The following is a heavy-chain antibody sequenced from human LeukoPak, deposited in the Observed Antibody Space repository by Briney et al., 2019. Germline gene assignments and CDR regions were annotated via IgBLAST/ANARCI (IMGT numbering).Heavy chain of an antibody. CDR1: GFRFSR. V-gene: IGHV3-7*01. CDR3: AELGITMIGGV. CDR2: IKEDGSDK. Sequence: GGSLRLSCEVSGFRFSRMTWVRQAPGKGLEWVANIKEDGSDKYYVDSVKGRFTISRDNAKNSLYLQMNSLRAEDTAVYYCAELGITMIGGVWGKGTTVTISS. D-gene: IGHD3-10*02. J-gene: IGHJ6*04.